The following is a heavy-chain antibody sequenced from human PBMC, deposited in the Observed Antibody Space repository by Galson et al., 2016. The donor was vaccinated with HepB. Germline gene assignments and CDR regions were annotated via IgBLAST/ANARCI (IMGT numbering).Heavy chain of an antibody. J-gene: IGHJ5*02. CDR1: GGSIGNFY. V-gene: IGHV4-59*08. CDR3: ARNQRIWSVSYYYPFYL. CDR2: VSYRGTT. D-gene: IGHD3-10*01. Sequence: SETLSLTCTVSGGSIGNFYWSWIRQPPGKTLEWIGYVSYRGTTKYNPSLKSRVIISVETSKNQLSLNLDSVTAADTAMYYCARNQRIWSVSYYYPFYLWGQGTRVTVSS.